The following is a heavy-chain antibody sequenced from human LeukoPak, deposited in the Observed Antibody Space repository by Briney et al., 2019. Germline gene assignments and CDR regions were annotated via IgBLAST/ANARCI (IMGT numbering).Heavy chain of an antibody. CDR1: GGSISSYY. V-gene: IGHV4-4*09. CDR2: IYTSGST. Sequence: PSETLSLTCTVSGGSISSYYWSWIQQPPGKGLEWIGYIYTSGSTNYNPSLKSRVTISVDTSKNQFSLKLSSVTAADTTVYYCARVLKAGWFAQFDPWGQGTLVTVSS. CDR3: ARVLKAGWFAQFDP. J-gene: IGHJ5*02. D-gene: IGHD3-10*01.